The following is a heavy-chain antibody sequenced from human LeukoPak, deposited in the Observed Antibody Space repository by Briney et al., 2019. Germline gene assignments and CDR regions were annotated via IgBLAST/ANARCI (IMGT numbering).Heavy chain of an antibody. Sequence: TRSETLSLTCTVSGGSISSYYWSWIRQPPGKGLEWIGYIYYSGSTNYNPSLKSRVTISVDTSKNQFSLKLSSVTAADTAVYYCARWEMPAYGMDVWGQGTTVTVSS. CDR1: GGSISSYY. D-gene: IGHD1-26*01. V-gene: IGHV4-59*01. CDR2: IYYSGST. J-gene: IGHJ6*02. CDR3: ARWEMPAYGMDV.